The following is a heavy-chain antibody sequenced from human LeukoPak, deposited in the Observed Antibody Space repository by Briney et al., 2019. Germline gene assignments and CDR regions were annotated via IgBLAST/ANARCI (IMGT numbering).Heavy chain of an antibody. V-gene: IGHV4-4*09. Sequence: PSETLSLTCTVSGGSISSYYWSWIRQPPGKGLEWIGYIYTSGSTNYNPSLKSRVTISVDTSKNQFSLKLSSVTAADTAVYYCARLVAVAYFDYWGQGTLVTVSS. J-gene: IGHJ4*02. D-gene: IGHD6-19*01. CDR3: ARLVAVAYFDY. CDR1: GGSISSYY. CDR2: IYTSGST.